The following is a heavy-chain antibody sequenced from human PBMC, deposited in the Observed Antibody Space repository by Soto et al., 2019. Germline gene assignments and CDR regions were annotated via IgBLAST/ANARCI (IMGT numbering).Heavy chain of an antibody. CDR1: GGAFSSYA. CDR2: IIPIFGTA. V-gene: IGHV1-69*13. D-gene: IGHD1-1*01. CDR3: ARCPFAGTTFWDPYYYYGMDV. J-gene: IGHJ6*02. Sequence: SVEVSCKASGGAFSSYAISWVRQAPGQGLEWMGGIIPIFGTANYAQKFQGRVTITADESTSTAYMELSSLRSEDTAVYYCARCPFAGTTFWDPYYYYGMDVWGQGTTVTVSS.